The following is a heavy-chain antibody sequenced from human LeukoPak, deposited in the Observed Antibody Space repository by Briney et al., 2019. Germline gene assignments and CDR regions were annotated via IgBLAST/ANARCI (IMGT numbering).Heavy chain of an antibody. D-gene: IGHD3-3*01. J-gene: IGHJ4*02. V-gene: IGHV3-21*01. Sequence: GGSLRLSCAASGFTFSSYNMKWVRQAPGKGLEWVSSISSRSSYIFYADSVKGRFTISRDNAKKSLYLQMNSLRAEDTAVYYYASGVNYFDYWGQGTLVTVSS. CDR1: GFTFSSYN. CDR2: ISSRSSYI. CDR3: ASGVNYFDY.